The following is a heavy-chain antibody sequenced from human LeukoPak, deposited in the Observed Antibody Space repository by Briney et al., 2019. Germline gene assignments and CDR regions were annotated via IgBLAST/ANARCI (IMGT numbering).Heavy chain of an antibody. D-gene: IGHD2-2*01. V-gene: IGHV4-4*07. CDR1: GGSISSYY. CDR2: VYSSGTT. J-gene: IGHJ2*01. Sequence: SETLSLTCTVSGGSISSYYWNWIRQPAGEGLEWIGRVYSSGTTNYNPSLQSRVSMSVDSSKNEFSLQLNSVTAADTAVYYCARGRYCTTTSCTYWYFDLWGRGTLLSVSS. CDR3: ARGRYCTTTSCTYWYFDL.